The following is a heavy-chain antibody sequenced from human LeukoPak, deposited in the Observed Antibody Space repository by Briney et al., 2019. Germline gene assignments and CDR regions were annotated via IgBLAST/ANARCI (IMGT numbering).Heavy chain of an antibody. Sequence: GGSLRLSCTASAFTFSTYSMNWVRQAPGKGLEWVSYISSDSSTIYYADSVKGRFTISRDNAKNSLYLQMNSLRAEDTAVYYCARGRVRGCSGGSCKDAFDIWGQGTMVTVSS. V-gene: IGHV3-48*04. CDR3: ARGRVRGCSGGSCKDAFDI. D-gene: IGHD2-15*01. CDR1: AFTFSTYS. J-gene: IGHJ3*02. CDR2: ISSDSSTI.